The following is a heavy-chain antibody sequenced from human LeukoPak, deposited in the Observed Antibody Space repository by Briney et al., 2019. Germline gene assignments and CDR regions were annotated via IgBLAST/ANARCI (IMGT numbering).Heavy chain of an antibody. CDR2: ISSSSSYI. Sequence: GGTLRLSCAASGFAFSSYSMNWVRQAPGQGLEWGSSISSSSSYIYYADSVRGRFTISRDNAKISLYLQMNSLRAEDTAVYYCARVTMITFGGVIVLDYWGQGTLVTVSS. CDR3: ARVTMITFGGVIVLDY. D-gene: IGHD3-16*02. V-gene: IGHV3-21*01. CDR1: GFAFSSYS. J-gene: IGHJ4*02.